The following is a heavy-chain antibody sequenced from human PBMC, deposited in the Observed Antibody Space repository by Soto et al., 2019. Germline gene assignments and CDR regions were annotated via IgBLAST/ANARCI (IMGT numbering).Heavy chain of an antibody. CDR1: GFTFSSYA. Sequence: PGGSLRLSCAASGFTFSSYAMSWVRQAPGKGLEWVSAISGSGGSTYYADSVKGRFTISRDNSKNTLYLQMNSLKTEDTAVYYCTRRKAAGHYYYYGMDVWGQGTTVTVSS. D-gene: IGHD6-13*01. CDR3: TRRKAAGHYYYYGMDV. CDR2: ISGSGGST. V-gene: IGHV3-23*01. J-gene: IGHJ6*02.